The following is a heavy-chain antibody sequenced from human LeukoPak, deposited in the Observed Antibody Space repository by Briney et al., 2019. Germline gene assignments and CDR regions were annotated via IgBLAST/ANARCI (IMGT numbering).Heavy chain of an antibody. V-gene: IGHV4-59*01. CDR2: IYYSGST. Sequence: PSETLSLTCIVSGGSISSYYWSWLRQPPGKGLEWIGYIYYSGSTNYNPSLKSRVTISVDTSKNQFSLKLSSVTAADTAVYYCARDRHPEGSGNTLFDYWGQGTLVTVSS. CDR1: GGSISSYY. D-gene: IGHD3-10*01. J-gene: IGHJ4*02. CDR3: ARDRHPEGSGNTLFDY.